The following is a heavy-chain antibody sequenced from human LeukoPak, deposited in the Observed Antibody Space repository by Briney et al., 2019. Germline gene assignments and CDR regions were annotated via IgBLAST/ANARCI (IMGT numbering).Heavy chain of an antibody. D-gene: IGHD6-13*01. CDR2: ISGSGGST. V-gene: IGHV3-23*01. Sequence: PGGSLRLSCAASGFTFSSYAMSWVRQAPGKGLEWVPTISGSGGSTYYADSVKGRFTISRDTSKNTLYLQMGSLRAEDTAVYYCAKQQFPDYWGQGTLVTVSS. J-gene: IGHJ4*02. CDR3: AKQQFPDY. CDR1: GFTFSSYA.